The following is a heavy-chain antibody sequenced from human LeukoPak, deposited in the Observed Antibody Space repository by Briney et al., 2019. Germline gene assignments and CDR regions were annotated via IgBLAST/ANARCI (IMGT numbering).Heavy chain of an antibody. D-gene: IGHD2-2*01. CDR1: NGSIGTYY. J-gene: IGHJ4*02. CDR2: IHTTGSI. CDR3: AREGARDDVVVVPAALDF. Sequence: SETLSLTCTASNGSIGTYYWTWIRQSAGKGLEWIGRIHTTGSINYNPSLTSRVTMSVDTSKNQFSLRLTSVTAADTAVYYCAREGARDDVVVVPAALDFWGQGTLVTVSS. V-gene: IGHV4-4*07.